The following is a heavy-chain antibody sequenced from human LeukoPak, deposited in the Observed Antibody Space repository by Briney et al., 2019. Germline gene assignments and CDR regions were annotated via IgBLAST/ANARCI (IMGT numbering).Heavy chain of an antibody. D-gene: IGHD1-26*01. CDR2: IYPGDSDT. J-gene: IGHJ5*02. Sequence: GESLKISCKGSGYSFTSYWIGWVRQMPGKGLEWMGIIYPGDSDTRYSPSFQGQVTISADKSISTAYLRWSSLKASNTAMYYCARSRAHSGSYYFSWFDPWGQGTLVTVSS. V-gene: IGHV5-51*01. CDR1: GYSFTSYW. CDR3: ARSRAHSGSYYFSWFDP.